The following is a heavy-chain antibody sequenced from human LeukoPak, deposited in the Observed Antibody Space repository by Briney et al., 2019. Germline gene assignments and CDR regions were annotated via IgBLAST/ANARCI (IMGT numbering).Heavy chain of an antibody. CDR2: IWYDGSNK. CDR3: ATRILSLVY. Sequence: PGRSLRLSCSASGFTFSSCGMHWVRQAPGKGLEWVAFIWYDGSNKYYTDSVKGRFTISRDNAQNTLYLQMNSLRAEDTAVYYCATRILSLVYWGQGTLVTVSS. CDR1: GFTFSSCG. D-gene: IGHD3-3*02. J-gene: IGHJ4*02. V-gene: IGHV3-33*01.